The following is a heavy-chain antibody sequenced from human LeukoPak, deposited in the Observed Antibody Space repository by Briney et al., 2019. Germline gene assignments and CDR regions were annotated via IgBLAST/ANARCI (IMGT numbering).Heavy chain of an antibody. D-gene: IGHD3-22*01. Sequence: SDTLPLNCTGLGYYINHGYYWSWIRQPACNGLEWIGRIYTSGSTNYNPSLKSRVTMSVDTSKNQFSLKLSSVTAADTAVYYCARDDRSMIGTFDIWGQGTMVTVSS. J-gene: IGHJ3*02. CDR2: IYTSGST. CDR3: ARDDRSMIGTFDI. V-gene: IGHV4-4*07. CDR1: GYYINHGYY.